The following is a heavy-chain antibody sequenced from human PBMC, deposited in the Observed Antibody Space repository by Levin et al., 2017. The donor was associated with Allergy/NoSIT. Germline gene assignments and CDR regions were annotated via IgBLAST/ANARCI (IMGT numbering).Heavy chain of an antibody. Sequence: PGGSLRLSCAASGFSFDEYGMHWVRQVPGKGLEWVSGITWNSGNIGYADSVKGRSTISRDNAKNSLYLQMNSLRAEDTALYYCAKGYYYEPSGYPLYYYYGMDVWGQGTTVTVSS. V-gene: IGHV3-9*01. CDR3: AKGYYYEPSGYPLYYYYGMDV. J-gene: IGHJ6*02. D-gene: IGHD3-22*01. CDR1: GFSFDEYG. CDR2: ITWNSGNI.